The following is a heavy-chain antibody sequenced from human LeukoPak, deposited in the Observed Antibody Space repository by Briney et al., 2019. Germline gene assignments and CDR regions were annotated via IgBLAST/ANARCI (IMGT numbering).Heavy chain of an antibody. CDR1: GFTFSSYG. Sequence: HPGRSLRLSCAASGFTFSSYGMHWVRQAPGKGLEWVAVISYDGSNKYYADSVKGRFTISRDNSKNTLYLQMNSLRAEDTAVYFCAKSLSSRGVISRYFNYWGQGTLVTVSS. J-gene: IGHJ4*02. CDR2: ISYDGSNK. V-gene: IGHV3-30*18. D-gene: IGHD3-10*01. CDR3: AKSLSSRGVISRYFNY.